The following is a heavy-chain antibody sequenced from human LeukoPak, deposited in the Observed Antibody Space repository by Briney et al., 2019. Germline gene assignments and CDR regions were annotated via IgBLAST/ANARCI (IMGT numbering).Heavy chain of an antibody. V-gene: IGHV4-4*02. CDR1: GGSISSSNW. D-gene: IGHD5-18*01. CDR2: IYHSGST. J-gene: IGHJ4*02. Sequence: SGTLSLTCAGSGGSISSSNWWSWVRQPPGKGLEWIGEIYHSGSTNYNPSLKSRVTISMDKSKNQLSLKLNFVTAADTAVYYCARDRGGYTYSHDYWGQGTLVTVSS. CDR3: ARDRGGYTYSHDY.